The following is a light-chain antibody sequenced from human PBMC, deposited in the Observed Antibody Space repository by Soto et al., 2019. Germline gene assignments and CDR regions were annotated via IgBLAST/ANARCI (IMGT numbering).Light chain of an antibody. CDR2: DVT. Sequence: QSALTQPASVSGSPGQSITISCSGTPSDIGAYTYVSWYQHLPGKAPEVIIYDVTNRPSGVSSRFSGSKSGTTASLTISGLQAEDEANYYCGSYTITSTLMIFGGGTKLTVL. J-gene: IGLJ2*01. CDR3: GSYTITSTLMI. V-gene: IGLV2-14*03. CDR1: PSDIGAYTY.